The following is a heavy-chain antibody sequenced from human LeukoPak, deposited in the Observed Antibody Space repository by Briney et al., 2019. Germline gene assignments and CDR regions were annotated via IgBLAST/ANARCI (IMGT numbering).Heavy chain of an antibody. CDR3: ARASITMARGELVFYFDY. V-gene: IGHV3-48*03. Sequence: GGSLRLSCAASGFTFSSYEINWVRQAPGKGLEWVSYISSSGSTRYYADSVKGRFTISRDNAKNSLYLQINSLRAEYTAVYYCARASITMARGELVFYFDYWGQGTLVTVSS. D-gene: IGHD3-10*01. J-gene: IGHJ4*02. CDR2: ISSSGSTR. CDR1: GFTFSSYE.